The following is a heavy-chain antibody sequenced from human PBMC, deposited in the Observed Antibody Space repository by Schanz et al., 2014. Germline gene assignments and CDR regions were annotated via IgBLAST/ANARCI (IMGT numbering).Heavy chain of an antibody. V-gene: IGHV1-8*01. CDR3: ARDQSPYTNSSDVRYFDY. CDR2: MNPNSGNP. D-gene: IGHD6-6*01. Sequence: QVQLIQSGAEVKKPGASVKVSCTASGYTFTSYDINWVRQAPGQGLEWLGWMNPNSGNPGFAQKFRGRVTMTRNTSMSAAYRERHILTSEDAAVYYCARDQSPYTNSSDVRYFDYWGQGSLVTVSS. J-gene: IGHJ4*02. CDR1: GYTFTSYD.